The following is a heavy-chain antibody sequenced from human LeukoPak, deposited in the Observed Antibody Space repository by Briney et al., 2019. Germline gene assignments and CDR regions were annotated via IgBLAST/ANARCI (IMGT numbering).Heavy chain of an antibody. V-gene: IGHV1-69*13. CDR2: IIPIFGTA. D-gene: IGHD1-26*01. CDR1: GGTFSSYA. Sequence: PWASVKVSCKASGGTFSSYAISWVRQAPGQGLEWMGGIIPIFGTANYAQKFQGRVTITADESTSTAYMELSSLRSEDTAVYYCARENSGSYYQFDCWGQGILVTVSS. CDR3: ARENSGSYYQFDC. J-gene: IGHJ4*02.